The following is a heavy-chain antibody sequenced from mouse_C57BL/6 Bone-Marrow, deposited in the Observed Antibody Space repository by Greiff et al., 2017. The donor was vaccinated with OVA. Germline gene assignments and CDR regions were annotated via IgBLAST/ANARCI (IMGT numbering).Heavy chain of an antibody. V-gene: IGHV1-81*01. CDR1: GYTFTSYG. J-gene: IGHJ3*01. Sequence: QVQLQQSGAELARPGASVKLSCKASGYTFTSYGISWVKQRTGQGLEWIGEIYPRSGNTYYNEKFKGKATLTADKSSSTAYMELRSLTSEDSAVYFCAREGDHYGPWFAYWGQGTLVTVSA. CDR2: IYPRSGNT. CDR3: AREGDHYGPWFAY. D-gene: IGHD1-2*01.